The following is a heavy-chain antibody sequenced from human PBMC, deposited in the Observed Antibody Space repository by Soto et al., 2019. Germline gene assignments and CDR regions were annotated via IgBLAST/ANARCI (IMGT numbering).Heavy chain of an antibody. CDR2: INPIFGTA. D-gene: IGHD3-10*01. CDR1: GGTFSSYA. V-gene: IGHV1-69*01. J-gene: IGHJ6*02. CDR3: ARDLFSGSGQGYYYYGMDV. Sequence: QVQLVQSGAEVKKPGSSVKVSCKASGGTFSSYAISWVRQAPGQGLEWMGGINPIFGTANYAQKFQGRVTITADESTSTAYMELSSLRSEDTAVYYCARDLFSGSGQGYYYYGMDVWGQGTTVSVSS.